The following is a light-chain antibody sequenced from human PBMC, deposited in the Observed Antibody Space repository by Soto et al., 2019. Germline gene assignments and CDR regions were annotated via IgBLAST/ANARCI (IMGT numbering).Light chain of an antibody. J-gene: IGLJ2*01. CDR2: LEGSGSY. CDR3: ETWDSNSVV. V-gene: IGLV4-60*03. Sequence: VVTQSSSASASLGSSVKLTCTLSSGHSSYIIAWHQQQPGKAPRYLMKLEGSGSYNKGSGVPDRFSGSSSGADRYLTISNLQSEDEADYYCETWDSNSVVFGGGTKLTVL. CDR1: SGHSSYI.